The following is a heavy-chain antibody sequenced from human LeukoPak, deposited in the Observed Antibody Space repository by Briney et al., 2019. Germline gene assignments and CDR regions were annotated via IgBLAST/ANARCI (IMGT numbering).Heavy chain of an antibody. Sequence: SETLSLTCTVSGGSISSYYWSWIRQPPGKGLEWIGYIYYSGSTNYNPSLKSRVTISVDTSKNQFSLKLSSVTAADTAVYYCARFIEQEFDYWGQGTLVTVSS. CDR2: IYYSGST. CDR1: GGSISSYY. V-gene: IGHV4-59*01. CDR3: ARFIEQEFDY. J-gene: IGHJ4*02. D-gene: IGHD1/OR15-1a*01.